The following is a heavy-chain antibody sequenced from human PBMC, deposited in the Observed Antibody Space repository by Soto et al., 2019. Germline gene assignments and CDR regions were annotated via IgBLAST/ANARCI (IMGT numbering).Heavy chain of an antibody. D-gene: IGHD2-2*02. CDR3: ARYCISTSCYTLDY. V-gene: IGHV1-3*05. Sequence: QVQLVQSGAEEKKPGASVKVSCKASGYTFTSYAMHWVRQAPGQRLEWMGWINAGNGNTKYSQKCQGRVTITRDTSASTAYMELSSLRSEDTAVYYCARYCISTSCYTLDYWGQGTLVTVSS. CDR1: GYTFTSYA. J-gene: IGHJ4*02. CDR2: INAGNGNT.